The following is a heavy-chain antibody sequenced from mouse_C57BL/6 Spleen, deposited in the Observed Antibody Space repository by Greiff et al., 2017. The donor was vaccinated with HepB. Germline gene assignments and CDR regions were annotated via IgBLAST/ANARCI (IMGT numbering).Heavy chain of an antibody. D-gene: IGHD1-1*01. V-gene: IGHV1-59*01. J-gene: IGHJ4*01. Sequence: VQLQQPGAELVRPGTSVKLSCKASGYTFTSYWMHWVKQRPGQGLEWIGVIDPSDSYTNYNQKFKGKATLTVDTSSSTAYMQLSSLTSEDSAVYYCARCPYYYGSSPYAMDYWGQGTSVTVSS. CDR3: ARCPYYYGSSPYAMDY. CDR1: GYTFTSYW. CDR2: IDPSDSYT.